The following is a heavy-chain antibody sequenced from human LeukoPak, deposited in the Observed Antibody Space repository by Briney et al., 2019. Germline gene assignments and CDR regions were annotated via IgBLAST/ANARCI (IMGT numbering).Heavy chain of an antibody. D-gene: IGHD1-26*01. CDR2: INWDGGST. CDR3: ARGGWDLRD. V-gene: IGHV3-20*04. Sequence: GESLRLSCAASGLMFAHHGMTWVRQVPGKGLEWVSGINWDGGSTGYVDSVKGRFPISRNNAKNVLFLQMNNLRAEDTAFYYCARGGWDLRDWGQGTLVIVSS. CDR1: GLMFAHHG. J-gene: IGHJ4*02.